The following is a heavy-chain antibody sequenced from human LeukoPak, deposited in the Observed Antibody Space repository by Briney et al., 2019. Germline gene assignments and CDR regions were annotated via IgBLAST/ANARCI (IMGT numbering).Heavy chain of an antibody. CDR2: MYYTGST. D-gene: IGHD6-19*01. Sequence: SETLSLTCTVSGGSISRYHGSWIRQPPGKGLEWIGHMYYTGSTNYNPSLKSRVTISVDTSKKQFSLKLSSVTAADTAVYYCARSRGFSVAGQFDYWAQGTLVTVSS. J-gene: IGHJ4*02. V-gene: IGHV4-59*01. CDR3: ARSRGFSVAGQFDY. CDR1: GGSISRYH.